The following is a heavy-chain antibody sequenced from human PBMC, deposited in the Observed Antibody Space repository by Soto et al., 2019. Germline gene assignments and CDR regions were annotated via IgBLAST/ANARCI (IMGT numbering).Heavy chain of an antibody. Sequence: ASVKVSCKASGGTFSSYAISWVRQAPGQGLEWMGGIIPIFGTANYAQKFQGRVTITADESTSTAYMELSSLRSEDTAVYYCARDFMIVGGGINWFDPWVQGTLVTVSS. CDR1: GGTFSSYA. V-gene: IGHV1-69*13. CDR2: IIPIFGTA. D-gene: IGHD3-22*01. J-gene: IGHJ5*02. CDR3: ARDFMIVGGGINWFDP.